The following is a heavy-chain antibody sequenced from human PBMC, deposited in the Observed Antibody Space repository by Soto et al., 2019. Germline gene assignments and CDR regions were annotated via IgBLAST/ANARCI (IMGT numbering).Heavy chain of an antibody. CDR1: GFTFSIHA. D-gene: IGHD1-1*01. Sequence: PGGSLRLSCAASGFTFSIHAMHWVRQAPDKGLEWVAVISNDGNNKYYADSVKGRFTISRDNSKNTLYLQMDSLRDEDTAVYYCVREPTLEWEIRFDYWGQGALVTVSS. J-gene: IGHJ4*02. CDR2: ISNDGNNK. CDR3: VREPTLEWEIRFDY. V-gene: IGHV3-30-3*01.